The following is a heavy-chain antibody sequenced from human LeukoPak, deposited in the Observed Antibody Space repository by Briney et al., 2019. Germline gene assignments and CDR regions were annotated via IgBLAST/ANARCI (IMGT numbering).Heavy chain of an antibody. V-gene: IGHV3-53*01. CDR1: GFTVSSNY. CDR3: AKGNWRYFDY. J-gene: IGHJ4*02. Sequence: GGSLRLSCAASGFTVSSNYMSWVRQAPGKGLEWVSVIYSGGSTYYADSVKGGFTISRDNSKNTLYLQMNSLGADDTAVYYCAKGNWRYFDYWGQGTLVTVSS. CDR2: IYSGGST. D-gene: IGHD1-1*01.